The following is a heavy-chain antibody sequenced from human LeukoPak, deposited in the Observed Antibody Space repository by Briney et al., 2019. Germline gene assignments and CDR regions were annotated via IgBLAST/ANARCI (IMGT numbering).Heavy chain of an antibody. CDR3: AREPFEVSSY. Sequence: GGSLRLSCAASGFTFSSYWMHWVRQVPGKGLLWVARINTDGSATNYADSVKGRFTISRDNAKNTLYLQMSSLRAEDAAVYYCAREPFEVSSYWGQGTLVTVSS. D-gene: IGHD3-3*01. CDR1: GFTFSSYW. J-gene: IGHJ4*02. CDR2: INTDGSAT. V-gene: IGHV3-74*01.